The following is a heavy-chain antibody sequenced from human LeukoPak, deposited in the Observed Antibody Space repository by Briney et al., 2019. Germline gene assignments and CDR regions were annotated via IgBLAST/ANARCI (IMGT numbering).Heavy chain of an antibody. CDR1: GGSISSYY. Sequence: SEALSLTCTVSGGSISSYYWSWIRQPPGKGLEWIGYIYYSGSTNYNPSLKSRVTISVDTSKNQFSLKLSSVTAADTAVYYCAGFQLLRDGWFDPWGQGTLVTVSS. CDR2: IYYSGST. CDR3: AGFQLLRDGWFDP. V-gene: IGHV4-59*01. D-gene: IGHD2-2*01. J-gene: IGHJ5*02.